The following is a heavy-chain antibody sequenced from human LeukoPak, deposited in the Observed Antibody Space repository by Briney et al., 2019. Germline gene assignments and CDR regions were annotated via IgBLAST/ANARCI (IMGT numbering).Heavy chain of an antibody. V-gene: IGHV3-13*01. CDR1: GFTFSSYD. J-gene: IGHJ4*02. D-gene: IGHD3-22*01. CDR3: ARALPDRGWPTGYDY. CDR2: IGTAGDT. Sequence: PGGSLRLSCAASGFTFSSYDMHWVRQATGKGLEWVSAIGTAGDTYYPGSVKGRFTISRENAKNSLYLQMNSLRAGDTAVYYCARALPDRGWPTGYDYWGQGTLVTVSS.